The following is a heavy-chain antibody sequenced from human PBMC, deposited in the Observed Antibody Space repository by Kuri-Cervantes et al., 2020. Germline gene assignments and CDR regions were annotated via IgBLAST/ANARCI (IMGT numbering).Heavy chain of an antibody. CDR2: INAGNSNT. J-gene: IGHJ3*01. CDR1: GYTFTSYA. Sequence: ASVKVSCKASGYTFTSYAMHWVRQAPGQRPEWMGWINAGNSNTKYSQKFQGRVTITRDTSVGTSYMELSSLRSDDTAVYYCARVGDYDSSGDGSFDVWGQGTMVTVSS. D-gene: IGHD3-22*01. CDR3: ARVGDYDSSGDGSFDV. V-gene: IGHV1-3*01.